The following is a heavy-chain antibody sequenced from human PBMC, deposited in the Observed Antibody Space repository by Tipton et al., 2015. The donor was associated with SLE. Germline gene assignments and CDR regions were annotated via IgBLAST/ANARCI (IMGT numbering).Heavy chain of an antibody. CDR1: GFSFSSRE. CDR2: ISTGGDIR. V-gene: IGHV3-48*03. CDR3: ARALSSGWYYY. Sequence: GSLRLSCAASGFSFSSREMNWVRQAPGKGLEWVSYISTGGDIRYYADSVKGRFTISRDSAENTLYLQMNSLRAEDTAVYYCARALSSGWYYYWGQGTLVTVSS. J-gene: IGHJ4*02. D-gene: IGHD6-19*01.